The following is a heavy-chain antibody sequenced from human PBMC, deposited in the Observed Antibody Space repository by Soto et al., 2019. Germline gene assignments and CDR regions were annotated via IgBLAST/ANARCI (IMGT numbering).Heavy chain of an antibody. CDR2: IFPDDSDT. J-gene: IGHJ4*02. D-gene: IGHD3-16*01. CDR1: GYIIKNYW. CDR3: FRGGVTSRTFDY. Sequence: GESLKISCKASGYIIKNYWIGWVRQMPGQGLEWMGIIFPDDSDTRYSPSFQGHVTISVDKSISTAYVQWSSLKASDSAISYCFRGGVTSRTFDYWGQGTLVTVSS. V-gene: IGHV5-51*01.